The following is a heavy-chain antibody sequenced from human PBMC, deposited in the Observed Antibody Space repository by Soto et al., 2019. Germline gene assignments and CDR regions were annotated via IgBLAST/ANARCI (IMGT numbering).Heavy chain of an antibody. CDR3: AHAYGGRSLY. CDR2: TYWDDAK. D-gene: IGHD1-26*01. Sequence: QITLKESGPTLVKPTQTLTLTCTFSGFSLSTSRVGVGWIRQPPGKALEWLAVTYWDDAKTYRPSLKSRLTTTKDTSKNQVALTMTNMDPVDTATYYCAHAYGGRSLYWGQGTLVTVSS. V-gene: IGHV2-5*02. CDR1: GFSLSTSRVG. J-gene: IGHJ4*02.